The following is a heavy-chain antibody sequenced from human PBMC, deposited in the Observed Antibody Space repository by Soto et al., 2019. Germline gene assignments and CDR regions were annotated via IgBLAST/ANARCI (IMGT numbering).Heavy chain of an antibody. V-gene: IGHV3-11*05. CDR3: ARASYYDILTGYHDY. Sequence: PGGSLRLSCAASGFTFSDYYMSWIRQAPGKGLEWVSYISSSSSYTNYADSVKGRFTISRDNAKNSLYLQMNSLRAEDTAVYYCARASYYDILTGYHDYWGQGTLVTVSS. CDR2: ISSSSSYT. D-gene: IGHD3-9*01. CDR1: GFTFSDYY. J-gene: IGHJ4*02.